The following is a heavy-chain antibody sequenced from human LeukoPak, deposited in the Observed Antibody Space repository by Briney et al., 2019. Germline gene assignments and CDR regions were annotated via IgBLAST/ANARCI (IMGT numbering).Heavy chain of an antibody. Sequence: SETLSLTCTVSGGSISSYYWSWIRQPAGKGLEWVGRIYTSGSTNYNPSLKSRVTISIDTSKNQFSLKLNSVTAADTAVYYCARDRGYSYAFDYWGQGTLVTVSS. CDR2: IYTSGST. CDR1: GGSISSYY. V-gene: IGHV4-4*07. D-gene: IGHD5-18*01. J-gene: IGHJ4*02. CDR3: ARDRGYSYAFDY.